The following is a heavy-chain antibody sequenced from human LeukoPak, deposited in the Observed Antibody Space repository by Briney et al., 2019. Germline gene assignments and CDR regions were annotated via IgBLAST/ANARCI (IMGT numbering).Heavy chain of an antibody. D-gene: IGHD3-22*01. CDR3: AKDLGYYDSSGYYSDAFDI. J-gene: IGHJ3*02. V-gene: IGHV3-23*01. CDR2: ISGSGGST. CDR1: GFTFSSYA. Sequence: GGSLRLSCAASGFTFSSYAMSWVRQAPGKGLEWVSAISGSGGSTYYADSVKGRFTISRDNSKNTLYLRMNSLRAEDTAVYYCAKDLGYYDSSGYYSDAFDIWGQGTMVTVSS.